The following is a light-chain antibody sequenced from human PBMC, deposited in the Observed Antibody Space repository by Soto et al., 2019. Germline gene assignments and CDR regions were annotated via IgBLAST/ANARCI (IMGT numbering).Light chain of an antibody. CDR2: GNS. CDR1: SSNIGAGYD. J-gene: IGLJ2*01. Sequence: QSVLTQPPSVSGAPGQRVTISCTGSSSNIGAGYDVHWYQQLPRTAPKLLIYGNSNRPSGVPDRFSGSKSGTSASLAITGLQAEDEADYYCQSYDSSLSGGVFGGGPKLTVL. CDR3: QSYDSSLSGGV. V-gene: IGLV1-40*01.